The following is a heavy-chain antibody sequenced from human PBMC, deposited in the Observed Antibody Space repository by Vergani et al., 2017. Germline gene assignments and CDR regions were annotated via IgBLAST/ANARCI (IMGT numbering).Heavy chain of an antibody. CDR2: INPYSGAT. D-gene: IGHD3-16*01. Sequence: QVQLVQSGAEVKKPGASVKVSCKASGYTFTSYYMHWVRQAPGQGLQWLGWINPYSGATTYGQDFQGRVTMTWDTSISTAYLNFNRVTSADTAMYFCARHDRKTYTATMGWYDYWGQGILVTVSS. J-gene: IGHJ4*02. CDR1: GYTFTSYY. CDR3: ARHDRKTYTATMGWYDY. V-gene: IGHV1-2*02.